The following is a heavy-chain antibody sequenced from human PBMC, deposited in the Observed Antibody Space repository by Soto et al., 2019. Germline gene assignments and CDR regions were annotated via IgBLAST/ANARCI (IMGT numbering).Heavy chain of an antibody. CDR1: GYIFISYW. J-gene: IGHJ3*01. CDR2: FYPGDSTS. D-gene: IGHD2-15*01. CDR3: ARIIGYCRNNDCSWTFDV. Sequence: GESLKISCNTSGYIFISYWVAWVRQLPGKGLEWMGTFYPGDSTSTYSPSFQGQVTISVDTSITTAYLQLNSLKASDTAMYYCARIIGYCRNNDCSWTFDVWGQGTMVTVSS. V-gene: IGHV5-51*01.